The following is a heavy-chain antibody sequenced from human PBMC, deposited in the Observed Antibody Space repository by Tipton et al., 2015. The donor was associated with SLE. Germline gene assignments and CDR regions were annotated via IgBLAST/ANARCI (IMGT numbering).Heavy chain of an antibody. D-gene: IGHD6-19*01. J-gene: IGHJ3*02. Sequence: SLRLSCAASGFTFSSYGMNWVRQAPGRGLEWVSSISSSSSYIYYADSVKGRFSISRDNAKNSLYLQMNSLRAEDTAVYYCARMRSGGGWPGTYDAFDIWGQGTMVTVSS. V-gene: IGHV3-21*01. CDR2: ISSSSSYI. CDR3: ARMRSGGGWPGTYDAFDI. CDR1: GFTFSSYG.